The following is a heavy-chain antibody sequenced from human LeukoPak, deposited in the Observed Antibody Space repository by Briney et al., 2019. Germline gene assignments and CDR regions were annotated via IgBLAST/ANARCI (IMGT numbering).Heavy chain of an antibody. D-gene: IGHD1-26*01. CDR2: IYTSGSA. J-gene: IGHJ3*02. Sequence: SETLSLTCTVSGGSISNYYWSWIRQPAGEGVEFIGRIYTSGSADYNPSLKSRVTMSVDTSKNQFSLKLTSVTAADTAVYYCARGLGAATSEAFDIWGQGSMVTVSS. V-gene: IGHV4-4*07. CDR1: GGSISNYY. CDR3: ARGLGAATSEAFDI.